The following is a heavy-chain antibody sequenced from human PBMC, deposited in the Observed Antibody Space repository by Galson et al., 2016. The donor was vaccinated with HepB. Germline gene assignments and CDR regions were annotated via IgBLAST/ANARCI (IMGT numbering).Heavy chain of an antibody. V-gene: IGHV3-15*01. J-gene: IGHJ4*02. CDR3: STRLRGGSGTLLLTDF. Sequence: SLRLSCAASGFTFRNAWLNWVRQAPGKGLEWVGRIKSKPDGGAADYAAPVKGRFTVSRDDSKNTLFLQMNSLKTEDTAVYYCSTRLRGGSGTLLLTDFWGQGTLVTVSS. D-gene: IGHD1-26*01. CDR1: GFTFRNAW. CDR2: IKSKPDGGAA.